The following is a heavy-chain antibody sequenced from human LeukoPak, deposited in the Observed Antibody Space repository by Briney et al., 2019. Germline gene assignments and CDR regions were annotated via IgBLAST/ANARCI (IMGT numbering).Heavy chain of an antibody. J-gene: IGHJ4*02. Sequence: GGSLRLSCAASGFTFSSYAMSWVRQAPGKGLEWVSGISGSGGSTYYADSVKGRFTISRDNSKNTLYLQMNSLRAEHTAVYYCAKDLLYGSWNDFKYFDYWGQGTLVTVSS. CDR3: AKDLLYGSWNDFKYFDY. CDR2: ISGSGGST. V-gene: IGHV3-23*01. CDR1: GFTFSSYA. D-gene: IGHD1-1*01.